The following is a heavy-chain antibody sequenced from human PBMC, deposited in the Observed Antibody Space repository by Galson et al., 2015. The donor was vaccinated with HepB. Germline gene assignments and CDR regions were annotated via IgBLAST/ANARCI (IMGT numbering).Heavy chain of an antibody. V-gene: IGHV1-24*01. CDR3: ATKGSGGISMEDAFDI. CDR1: GYTLTELS. J-gene: IGHJ3*02. Sequence: SVKVSCKVSGYTLTELSMHWVRQAPGKGLEWMGGFDPEDGETIYAQKFQGRVTMTEDTSTDTAYMELSSLRSEDTAVYYCATKGSGGISMEDAFDIWGQGTMVTVSS. D-gene: IGHD6-25*01. CDR2: FDPEDGET.